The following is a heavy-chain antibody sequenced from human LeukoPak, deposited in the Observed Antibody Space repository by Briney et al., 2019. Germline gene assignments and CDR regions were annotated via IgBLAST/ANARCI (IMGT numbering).Heavy chain of an antibody. CDR2: ISGSSTYI. V-gene: IGHV3-21*01. CDR1: RFTFSSYA. CDR3: ARFVWSTGYYLEY. D-gene: IGHD3-22*01. J-gene: IGHJ4*02. Sequence: PGGSLRLSCAASRFTFSSYAMSWVRQAPGRGLERVSSISGSSTYIYYADSVKGRFTISRDNAKNSLYLQMNSLRAEDTAVYYCARFVWSTGYYLEYWGQGTLVTVSS.